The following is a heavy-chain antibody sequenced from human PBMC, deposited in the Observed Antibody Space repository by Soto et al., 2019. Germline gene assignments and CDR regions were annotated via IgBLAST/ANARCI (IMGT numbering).Heavy chain of an antibody. D-gene: IGHD2-15*01. CDR1: GASISSYY. Sequence: PSETLSLTCTVSGASISSYYWSWIRQPAGKGLEWIGRIYASGNTQYNPSLKSRVTMSLDTSKNQFSLRLSSVTAADTAVYYCATSVVADFDCWGQGSLVTVSA. CDR3: ATSVVADFDC. CDR2: IYASGNT. J-gene: IGHJ4*02. V-gene: IGHV4-4*07.